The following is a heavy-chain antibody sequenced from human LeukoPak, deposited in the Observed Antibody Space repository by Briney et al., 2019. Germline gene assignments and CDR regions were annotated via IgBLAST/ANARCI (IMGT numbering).Heavy chain of an antibody. J-gene: IGHJ4*02. D-gene: IGHD1-26*01. V-gene: IGHV3-48*01. CDR2: ISSSGTTI. CDR3: ASASSGSYGGGFDY. Sequence: TGGSLRLSCVASGFTLSFYSMNWVRQAPGKGLEWVSYISSSGTTIYYADSVKGRFTISRDNAKNSLYLQMNSLRAEDTAVYYCASASSGSYGGGFDYWGQGTLVTVSS. CDR1: GFTLSFYS.